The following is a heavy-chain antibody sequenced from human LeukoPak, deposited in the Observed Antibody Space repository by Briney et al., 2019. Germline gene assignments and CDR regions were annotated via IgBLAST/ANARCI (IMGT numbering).Heavy chain of an antibody. V-gene: IGHV3-53*01. CDR3: ARGSRGVMVDY. CDR1: GFTFSTCW. D-gene: IGHD3-16*01. CDR2: IYTGGST. J-gene: IGHJ4*02. Sequence: PGGSLRLSCAASGFTFSTCWMDWVRQAPGKGLEWVSAIYTGGSTYYSDSVKGRFTISRDNSKNTLYLQMDSLRAEDTAVYYCARGSRGVMVDYWGQGTLVTVSS.